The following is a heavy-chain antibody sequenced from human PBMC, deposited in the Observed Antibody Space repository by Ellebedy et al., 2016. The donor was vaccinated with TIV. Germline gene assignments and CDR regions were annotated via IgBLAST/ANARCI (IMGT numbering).Heavy chain of an antibody. CDR2: IYHSGST. CDR1: GGSISSGGYS. CDR3: ARGDLYFDY. J-gene: IGHJ4*02. Sequence: MPSETLSHTCAVSGGSISSGGYSWSWIRQPPGKGLEWIGYIYHSGSTYYNPSLKSRVTISVDRSKNQFSLKLSSVTAADTAVYYCARGDLYFDYWGQGTLVTVSS. V-gene: IGHV4-30-2*01.